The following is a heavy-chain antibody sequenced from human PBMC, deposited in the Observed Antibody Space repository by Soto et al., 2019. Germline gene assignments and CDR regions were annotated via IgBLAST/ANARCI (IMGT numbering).Heavy chain of an antibody. V-gene: IGHV4-34*01. CDR2: INHRGNT. CDR3: ARVVIARRVFQD. D-gene: IGHD3-22*01. J-gene: IGHJ1*01. CDR1: GGSFSGYY. Sequence: QVQLQQWGAGLLKPSETLSLTCAVYGGSFSGYYWSWIRQPPGKGLQWIGEINHRGNTNYNPSLKRRVTISVDTSKNQFSLGLSSVTAADTAVYYCARVVIARRVFQDWGQGTLVTVSS.